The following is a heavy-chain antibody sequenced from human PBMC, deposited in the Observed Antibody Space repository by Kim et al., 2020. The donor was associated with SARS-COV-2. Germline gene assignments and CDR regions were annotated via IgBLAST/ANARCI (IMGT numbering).Heavy chain of an antibody. CDR3: ARQDRDYSNAHMYYGMDV. V-gene: IGHV5-51*01. CDR2: IYPGDSDT. CDR1: GYSFTSYW. D-gene: IGHD4-4*01. J-gene: IGHJ6*02. Sequence: GESLKISCKGSGYSFTSYWIGWVRQMPGKGLEWMGIIYPGDSDTRYSPSFQGQVTISADKSISTAYLQWSSLKASDTAMYYCARQDRDYSNAHMYYGMDVWGQGTTVTVSS.